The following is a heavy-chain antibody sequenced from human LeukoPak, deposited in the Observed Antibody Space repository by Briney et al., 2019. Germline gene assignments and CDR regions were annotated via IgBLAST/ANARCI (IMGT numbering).Heavy chain of an antibody. CDR3: AREYYDSSGHPGGDY. CDR1: GYTFTGYY. CDR2: INPNSGGT. V-gene: IGHV1-2*02. D-gene: IGHD3-22*01. J-gene: IGHJ4*02. Sequence: ASVKVSCKASGYTFTGYYMHWVRQAPGQGLEWMGWINPNSGGTNYAQKFQGRATMTRDTSISTAYMELSRLRSDDTAVYYCAREYYDSSGHPGGDYWGQGTLVTVSS.